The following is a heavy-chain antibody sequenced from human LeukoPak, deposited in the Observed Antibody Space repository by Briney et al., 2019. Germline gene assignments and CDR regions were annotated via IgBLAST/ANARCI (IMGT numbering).Heavy chain of an antibody. V-gene: IGHV3-7*01. CDR3: ARDESHYDFWKRTYYYYGMGV. CDR1: GFTFSSYA. CDR2: IKQDGSEK. D-gene: IGHD3-3*01. Sequence: GGSLRLSCAASGFTFSSYAMSWARQAPGKGLEWVANIKQDGSEKYYVDSVKGRFTISRDNAKNSLYLQMNSLRAEDTAVYYCARDESHYDFWKRTYYYYGMGVWGQGTTVTVSS. J-gene: IGHJ6*02.